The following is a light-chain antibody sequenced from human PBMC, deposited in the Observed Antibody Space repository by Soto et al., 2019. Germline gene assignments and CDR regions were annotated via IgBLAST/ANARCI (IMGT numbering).Light chain of an antibody. CDR1: QTISTY. CDR2: GAS. Sequence: DIQMTQSPSPXSPSFGDRVTITGRASQTISTYLNWYQQKPGKAPKLLIYGASSLQSGVPSRFSGSGSGTDFTLTISSLQPEDFGTYYCQQSFSTPRTFGQGTKV. J-gene: IGKJ1*01. CDR3: QQSFSTPRT. V-gene: IGKV1-39*01.